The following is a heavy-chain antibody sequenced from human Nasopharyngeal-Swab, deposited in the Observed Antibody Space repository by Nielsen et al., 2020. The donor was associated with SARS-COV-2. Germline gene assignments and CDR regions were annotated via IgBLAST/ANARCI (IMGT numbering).Heavy chain of an antibody. V-gene: IGHV1-69*02. J-gene: IGHJ3*02. CDR2: IIPILGIA. Sequence: WVRQAPGQGLEWMGRIIPILGIANYAQKFQGRVTITADKSTSTAYMELSSLRSEDTAVYYCARGLERWLRSPGNAFDIWGQGTMVTVSS. D-gene: IGHD5-24*01. CDR3: ARGLERWLRSPGNAFDI.